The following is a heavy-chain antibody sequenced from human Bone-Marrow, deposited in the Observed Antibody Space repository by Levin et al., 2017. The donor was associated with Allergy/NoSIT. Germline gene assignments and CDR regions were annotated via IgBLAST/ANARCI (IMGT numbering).Heavy chain of an antibody. D-gene: IGHD4-23*01. CDR1: GGTFSSYT. CDR2: IIPISGTT. Sequence: KISCKASGGTFSSYTISWVRQAPGQGLEWVGRIIPISGTTDYAQKFQARVSITADKSTNTAYIELRSLRSEDTAVYYCARANGGNFDSWGQGSLVTVSS. J-gene: IGHJ5*01. V-gene: IGHV1-69*08. CDR3: ARANGGNFDS.